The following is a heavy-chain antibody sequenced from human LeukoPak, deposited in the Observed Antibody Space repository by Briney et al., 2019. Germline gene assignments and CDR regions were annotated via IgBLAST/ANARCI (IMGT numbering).Heavy chain of an antibody. CDR2: IRSKANSYAT. D-gene: IGHD3-10*01. J-gene: IGHJ4*02. CDR3: TRSDGEFGELLIPPDY. Sequence: PGGSLRLSCAASGFTFDDYGMSWVRQAPGKGLEWVGRIRSKANSYATAYAASVKGRFTISRDDSKNTAYLQMNSLKTEDTAVYYCTRSDGEFGELLIPPDYWGQGTLVTVSS. CDR1: GFTFDDYG. V-gene: IGHV3-73*01.